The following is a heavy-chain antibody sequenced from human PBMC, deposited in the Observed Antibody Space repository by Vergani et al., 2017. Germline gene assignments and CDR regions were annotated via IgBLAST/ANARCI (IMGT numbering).Heavy chain of an antibody. J-gene: IGHJ6*02. CDR3: ARDFSGYTYGRQPYYDYYGMDV. Sequence: QVQLVQSGAEVKKPGSSVKVSCKASGGTFSSYAISWVRQAPGQGLEWMGRIIPIFGTANYAQKFQGRVTITADESTSTAYMELSSLRSEDTAVYYCARDFSGYTYGRQPYYDYYGMDVWGQGTTVTVSS. D-gene: IGHD5-18*01. CDR2: IIPIFGTA. CDR1: GGTFSSYA. V-gene: IGHV1-69*15.